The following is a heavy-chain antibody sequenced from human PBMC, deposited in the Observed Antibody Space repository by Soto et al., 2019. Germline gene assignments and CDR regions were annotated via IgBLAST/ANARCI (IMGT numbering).Heavy chain of an antibody. D-gene: IGHD3-10*01. CDR3: ARAPRGNYGYPSYFDY. CDR2: IYYSGST. J-gene: IGHJ4*02. V-gene: IGHV4-39*07. CDR1: GGSISSGNYY. Sequence: SETLSLTCTVSGGSISSGNYYWGWIRQPPGKGLEWIGYIYYSGSTYYNPSLKSRVTISVDTSKNQFSLKLSSVTAADTAVYYCARAPRGNYGYPSYFDYWGQGTLVTVS.